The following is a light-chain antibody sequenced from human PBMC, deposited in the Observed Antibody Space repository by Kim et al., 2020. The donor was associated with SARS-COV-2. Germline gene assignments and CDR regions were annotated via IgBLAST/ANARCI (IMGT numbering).Light chain of an antibody. CDR1: QGVIGTY. CDR2: GAS. Sequence: PGERAPLSCRASQGVIGTYLAWSQQNPGQAPRLLIYGASSRATGIPDRISGSGSGTDFTLTISRLEPEDLALYYCQQYGSSSRWTFCQGTKVDIK. J-gene: IGKJ1*01. V-gene: IGKV3-20*01. CDR3: QQYGSSSRWT.